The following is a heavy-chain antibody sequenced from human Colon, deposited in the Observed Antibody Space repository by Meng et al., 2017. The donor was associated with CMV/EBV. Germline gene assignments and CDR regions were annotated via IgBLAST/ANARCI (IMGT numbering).Heavy chain of an antibody. CDR1: GFSASTNY. Sequence: GESLKISCVVSGFSASTNYMSWVRQASGKGLEWVSGIYSGDSRQYADSVKGRFAISRDNSENSLYLRMNSLRANDTAVYYCARRGTGGRSFDYWGQGTLVTVSS. J-gene: IGHJ4*02. CDR3: ARRGTGGRSFDY. D-gene: IGHD3-16*01. CDR2: IYSGDSR. V-gene: IGHV3-53*01.